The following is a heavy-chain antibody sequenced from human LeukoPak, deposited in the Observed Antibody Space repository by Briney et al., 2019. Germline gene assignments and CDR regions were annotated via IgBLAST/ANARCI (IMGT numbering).Heavy chain of an antibody. J-gene: IGHJ4*02. CDR1: NGSISGGSYS. V-gene: IGHV4-30-2*03. CDR3: ARHANSYDSTTYYYPFDY. Sequence: SETLSLTCSVSNGSISGGSYSWSWIRQPPGKALEWIGYIYRSGSTYYNPSLKSRVTISVDTSKNQFSLRLSSVTAADTAVYYCARHANSYDSTTYYYPFDYWGRGTLVTVSS. D-gene: IGHD3-22*01. CDR2: IYRSGST.